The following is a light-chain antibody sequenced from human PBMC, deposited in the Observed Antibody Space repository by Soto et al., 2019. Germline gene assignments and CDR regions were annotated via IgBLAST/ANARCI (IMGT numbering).Light chain of an antibody. CDR2: EVS. Sequence: IVLTQSPGTLSLSSGDRATLSCRASQSVSNRYLAWYQKKPRQSPRRLIYEVSNRATHSQDTFSSTGFRKDFTLAIRGLQPADLGVYYCKQRHNGPITCGQETRLEI. CDR1: QSVSNRY. V-gene: IGKV3D-20*02. CDR3: KQRHNGPIT. J-gene: IGKJ5*01.